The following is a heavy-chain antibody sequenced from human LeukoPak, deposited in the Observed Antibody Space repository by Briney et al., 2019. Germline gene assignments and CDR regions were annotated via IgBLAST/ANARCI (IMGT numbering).Heavy chain of an antibody. CDR1: KFTFSSYA. CDR2: ISYDGSNK. V-gene: IGHV3-30*01. J-gene: IGHJ4*02. CDR3: ARDREQQLVIDY. D-gene: IGHD6-13*01. Sequence: GRSLRLSCAASKFTFSSYAMHWVRQAPGKGLEWVAVISYDGSNKYYADSVKGRFTISRDNSKNTLYLQMNSLRPEDTAVYYCARDREQQLVIDYWSQGTLVTVSS.